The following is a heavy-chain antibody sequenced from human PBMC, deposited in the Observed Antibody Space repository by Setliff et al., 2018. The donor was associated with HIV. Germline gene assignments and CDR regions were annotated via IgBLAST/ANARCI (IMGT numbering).Heavy chain of an antibody. D-gene: IGHD5-12*01. J-gene: IGHJ4*02. V-gene: IGHV4-38-2*01. Sequence: SETLSLTCAVSGYSISSGYYWGWIRQPPGKGLEWIGRIYHSGSTYYNPSLKSRVTISVDTSKNQFSLKLSSVTAADTAVYYCARLSPQYSGYDSGAFGYWGQGTLVTVS. CDR1: GYSISSGYY. CDR2: IYHSGST. CDR3: ARLSPQYSGYDSGAFGY.